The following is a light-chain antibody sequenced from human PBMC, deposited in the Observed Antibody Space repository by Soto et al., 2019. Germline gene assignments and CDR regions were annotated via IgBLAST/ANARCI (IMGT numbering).Light chain of an antibody. CDR1: QSISTY. Sequence: DMQMTQSPPSLSASVGDRVTITCRASQSISTYLNWYQQKAGKTKLLVYSASSLQSGVPSRFSGSGAGTEFTLTIASLQPDDFATYYCQQHHALWTFGQGTKVDIK. CDR2: SAS. V-gene: IGKV1-39*01. J-gene: IGKJ1*01. CDR3: QQHHALWT.